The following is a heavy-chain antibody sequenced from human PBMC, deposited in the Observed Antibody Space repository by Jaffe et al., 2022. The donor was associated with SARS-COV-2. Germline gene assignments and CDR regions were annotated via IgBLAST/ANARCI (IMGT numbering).Heavy chain of an antibody. CDR3: AKGLHPTLVVVAGFDY. D-gene: IGHD2-15*01. CDR2: ISGSGGST. V-gene: IGHV3-23*01. Sequence: EVQLLESGGGLVQPGGSLRLSCAASGFTFSSYAMSWVRQAPGKGLEWVSAISGSGGSTYYADSVKGRFTISRDNSKNTLYLQMNSLRAEDTAVYYCAKGLHPTLVVVAGFDYWGQGTLVTVSS. J-gene: IGHJ4*02. CDR1: GFTFSSYA.